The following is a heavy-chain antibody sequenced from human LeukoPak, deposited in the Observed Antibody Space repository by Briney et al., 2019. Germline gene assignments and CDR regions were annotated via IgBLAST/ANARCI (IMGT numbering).Heavy chain of an antibody. Sequence: PGGSLRLSCAASGFTFSSYSMNWVRQAPGKGLEWVSSISSSSSYIYYADSVKGRFTTSRDNAKNSLYLQMNSLRAEGTAVYYCARDLRSSGYYAFDYWGQGTLVTVSS. CDR3: ARDLRSSGYYAFDY. V-gene: IGHV3-21*01. CDR1: GFTFSSYS. J-gene: IGHJ4*02. CDR2: ISSSSSYI. D-gene: IGHD3-22*01.